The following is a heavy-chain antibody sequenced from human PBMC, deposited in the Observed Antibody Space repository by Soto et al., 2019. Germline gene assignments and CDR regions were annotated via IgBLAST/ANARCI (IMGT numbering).Heavy chain of an antibody. V-gene: IGHV4-39*01. Sequence: SETLSLTCTVSGGSISSSSYYWGWIRQPPGKGLEWIGSIYYSGSTYYNPSLKSRVTISVDTSKNQFSLKLSSVTAADTAVYYCARNGGYSYGYVDYWGQGTLVTVSS. CDR1: GGSISSSSYY. CDR2: IYYSGST. D-gene: IGHD5-18*01. J-gene: IGHJ4*02. CDR3: ARNGGYSYGYVDY.